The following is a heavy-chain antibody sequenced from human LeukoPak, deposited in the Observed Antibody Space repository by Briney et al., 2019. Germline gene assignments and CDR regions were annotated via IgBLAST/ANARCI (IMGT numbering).Heavy chain of an antibody. CDR3: AKGTLVSSTRYFDL. V-gene: IGHV3-23*01. D-gene: IGHD2-2*01. CDR2: ISGSGGRT. CDR1: GFTFSSYA. Sequence: GGSLRLSCAASGFTFSSYAMSWVRQAPGKGLEWVSAISGSGGRTYYADSVKGRFTISRDNSKNTLYLQMNSLRAEDTAVYYCAKGTLVSSTRYFDLWGRGTLVTVSS. J-gene: IGHJ2*01.